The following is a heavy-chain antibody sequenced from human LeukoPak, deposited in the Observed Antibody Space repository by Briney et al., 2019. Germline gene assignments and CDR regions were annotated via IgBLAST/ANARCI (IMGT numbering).Heavy chain of an antibody. J-gene: IGHJ4*02. CDR3: ARVAYCAGDCHHMDS. Sequence: GGSLRLSCGASGFTFSNYEMNWVRQAPGKGLEWVSYISSSGGTMYYADSVKGRFTISRDNAKNSLYLQMNSLRAEDTAVYYCARVAYCAGDCHHMDSWGQGTLVTVSS. V-gene: IGHV3-48*03. D-gene: IGHD2-21*02. CDR2: ISSSGGTM. CDR1: GFTFSNYE.